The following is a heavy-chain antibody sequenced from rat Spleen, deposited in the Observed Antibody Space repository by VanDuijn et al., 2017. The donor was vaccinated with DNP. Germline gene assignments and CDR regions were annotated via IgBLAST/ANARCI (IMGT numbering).Heavy chain of an antibody. V-gene: IGHV5-29*01. D-gene: IGHD5-1*01. Sequence: EVQLVESGGGPVQPGRSLKVSCVASGFIFSNYWMTWIRQAPTKGLEWVATISYDGSSTYYRDSVKGRFTISRDNAKSTLYLQMDSLRSEDTATYYCARHNWEYYWYFDFWGPGTMVTVSS. CDR3: ARHNWEYYWYFDF. J-gene: IGHJ1*01. CDR2: ISYDGSST. CDR1: GFIFSNYW.